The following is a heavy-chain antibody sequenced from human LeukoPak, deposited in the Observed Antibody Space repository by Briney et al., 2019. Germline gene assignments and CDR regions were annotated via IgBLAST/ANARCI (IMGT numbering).Heavy chain of an antibody. J-gene: IGHJ5*02. V-gene: IGHV3-30*02. CDR2: IRYDGSNK. Sequence: PGRSLRLSCAASGFTFSSYGMHWVRQAPGKGLEWVAFIRYDGSNKYYADSVKGRFTISRDNSKNTLYLQMNSLRAEDTAVYHCAKDPDIVVVPAANDWFDPWGQGTLVTVSS. D-gene: IGHD2-2*01. CDR1: GFTFSSYG. CDR3: AKDPDIVVVPAANDWFDP.